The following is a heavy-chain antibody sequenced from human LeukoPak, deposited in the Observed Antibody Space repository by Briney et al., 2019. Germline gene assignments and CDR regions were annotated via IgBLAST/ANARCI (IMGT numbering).Heavy chain of an antibody. J-gene: IGHJ4*02. D-gene: IGHD2-2*01. CDR3: ARRSCSSTSCFFDY. Sequence: GSLRLSCAASGFSFSNYWMTWVRQAPGKGLEWVANIKLDGGEKYYVESVKGRFTISRDNAKNSLYLQMNSLRVEDTAVYYCARRSCSSTSCFFDYWGQGTLVTVSS. CDR2: IKLDGGEK. V-gene: IGHV3-7*01. CDR1: GFSFSNYW.